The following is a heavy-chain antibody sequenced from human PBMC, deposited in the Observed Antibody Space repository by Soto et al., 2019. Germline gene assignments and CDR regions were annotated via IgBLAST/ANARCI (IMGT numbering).Heavy chain of an antibody. J-gene: IGHJ3*02. Sequence: QVQLVESGGGVVQPGTSLRLSCEASGFTFSGFGMHWVRQAPGKGLEWVAVIWYDGSKKYYADCVKGRFTISRDNSKNALYLQMNSLRAEDTAVYYCARGLGGCYGGNSSYFDICGQGTLVTVSS. CDR3: ARGLGGCYGGNSSYFDI. CDR2: IWYDGSKK. CDR1: GFTFSGFG. V-gene: IGHV3-33*01. D-gene: IGHD4-17*01.